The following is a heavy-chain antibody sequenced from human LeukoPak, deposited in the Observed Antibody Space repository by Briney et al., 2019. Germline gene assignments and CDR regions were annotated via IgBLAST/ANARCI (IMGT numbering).Heavy chain of an antibody. Sequence: GASVKVSCKASGYTFTGYYMHWVRQAPGQGLEWMGWINPNSGGTNYAQKFQGRVTMTRDTSISTAYMELSRLRSDDTAVYYCARDIGGIVGAPRHHYWGQGTLVTVSS. CDR3: ARDIGGIVGAPRHHY. CDR2: INPNSGGT. D-gene: IGHD1-26*01. J-gene: IGHJ4*02. V-gene: IGHV1-2*02. CDR1: GYTFTGYY.